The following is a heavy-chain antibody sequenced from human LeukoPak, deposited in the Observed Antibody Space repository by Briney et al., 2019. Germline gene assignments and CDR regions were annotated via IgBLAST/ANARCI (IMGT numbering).Heavy chain of an antibody. CDR2: IYTSGST. J-gene: IGHJ3*02. D-gene: IGHD6-19*01. CDR1: GGSISSYY. CDR3: ARGDSSGWFGAFDI. Sequence: SETLSLTCTVSGGSISSYYWGWIRQPAGKGLEWIGRIYTSGSTNYNPSLKSRVTMSVDTSKNQFSLKLSSVTAADTAVYYCARGDSSGWFGAFDIWGQGTMVTVSS. V-gene: IGHV4-4*07.